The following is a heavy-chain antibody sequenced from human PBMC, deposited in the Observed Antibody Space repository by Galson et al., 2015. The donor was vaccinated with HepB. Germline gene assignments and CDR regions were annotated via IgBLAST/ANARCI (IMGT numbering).Heavy chain of an antibody. D-gene: IGHD1-26*01. V-gene: IGHV5-10-1*01. Sequence: QSGAEVTKPGESLRISCKGSGYSFTSYWISWVRQMPGKGLEWMGRIDPSDSYTNYSPSFQGHVTISADKSISTAYLQWSSLKASDTAMYYCARHRGGPYSGSYLDAFDIWGQGTMVTVSS. CDR3: ARHRGGPYSGSYLDAFDI. CDR2: IDPSDSYT. J-gene: IGHJ3*02. CDR1: GYSFTSYW.